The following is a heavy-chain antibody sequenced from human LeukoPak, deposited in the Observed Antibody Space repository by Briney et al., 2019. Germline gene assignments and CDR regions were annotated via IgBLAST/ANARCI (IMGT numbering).Heavy chain of an antibody. CDR1: GFTFSSYG. CDR3: ARDQPGYSSGWYGY. J-gene: IGHJ4*02. V-gene: IGHV3-33*01. Sequence: PGGSLRLSCAASGFTFSSYGMHWVRQAPGKGLEWVAVMWYDGSNKYYADSVEGRFTISRDISKNTLFLQMNSLRAEDTAVYYCARDQPGYSSGWYGYWGQGTLVTVSS. CDR2: MWYDGSNK. D-gene: IGHD6-19*01.